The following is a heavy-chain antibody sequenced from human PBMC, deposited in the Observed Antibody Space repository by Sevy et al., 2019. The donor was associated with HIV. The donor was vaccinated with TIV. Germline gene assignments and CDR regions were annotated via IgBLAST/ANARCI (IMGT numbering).Heavy chain of an antibody. Sequence: GGSLRLSCVVSGFTFSNYEINWVRQAPGKGLEWLSYISSSGSSIYYADSVKGRFTISRDNAKNSLYLQMSSLRAEDTAVYYCVRGRYSYGMGAFDIWGQGTMVTVSS. CDR1: GFTFSNYE. J-gene: IGHJ3*02. CDR2: ISSSGSSI. V-gene: IGHV3-48*03. CDR3: VRGRYSYGMGAFDI. D-gene: IGHD5-18*01.